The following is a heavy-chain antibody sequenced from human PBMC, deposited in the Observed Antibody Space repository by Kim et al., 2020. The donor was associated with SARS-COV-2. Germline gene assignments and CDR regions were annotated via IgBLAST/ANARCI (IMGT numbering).Heavy chain of an antibody. Sequence: GGSLRLSCVASGFTFGDFAMHWVRQVPGKGLEWVSGISWNSRNTGYADSVKGRFTISRENAKNSLYLQMKSLRAEDTAVYYCAKGPYDIVTGYYYFDYWGQGTLVTVSS. D-gene: IGHD3-9*01. CDR2: ISWNSRNT. CDR1: GFTFGDFA. CDR3: AKGPYDIVTGYYYFDY. V-gene: IGHV3-9*01. J-gene: IGHJ4*02.